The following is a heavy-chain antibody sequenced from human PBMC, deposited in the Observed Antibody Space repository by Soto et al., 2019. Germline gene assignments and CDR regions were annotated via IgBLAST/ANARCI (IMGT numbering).Heavy chain of an antibody. D-gene: IGHD3-10*01. CDR3: SRGSTYSGFLT. CDR2: IYYIGTT. V-gene: IGHV4-30-4*01. CDR1: GDSMGSGDYY. J-gene: IGHJ5*02. Sequence: QVQLQESGPGLVKPSQTLSLTCTVSGDSMGSGDYYWTWIRQPPGKGLEWIGYIYYIGTTFYKPSRESRVNISIHTSKNHFSLRLTSVTAAATAVYYCSRGSTYSGFLTWGQGTLVTVSS.